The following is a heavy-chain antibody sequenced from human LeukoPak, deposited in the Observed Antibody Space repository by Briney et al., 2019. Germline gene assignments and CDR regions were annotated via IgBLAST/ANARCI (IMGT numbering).Heavy chain of an antibody. CDR1: GGTFSSYA. V-gene: IGHV1-69*06. CDR3: ARSDIVVVPAAIVSYYYYYMDV. Sequence: SVKVSCKASGGTFSSYAISWVRQAPGQGLEWMGGIIPIFGTANYAQKFQGRVTITADKSTSTAYMELSSLRSEDTAVYYCARSDIVVVPAAIVSYYYYYMDVWGKGTTVTISS. J-gene: IGHJ6*03. CDR2: IIPIFGTA. D-gene: IGHD2-2*01.